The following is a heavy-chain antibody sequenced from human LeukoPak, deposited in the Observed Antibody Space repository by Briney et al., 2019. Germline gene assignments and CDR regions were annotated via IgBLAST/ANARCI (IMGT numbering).Heavy chain of an antibody. CDR2: ISGSGGST. CDR1: GFAFTSYA. CDR3: AKEWELLNDY. Sequence: PGGSLRLSCAASGFAFTSYAMSWVRQAPGKGLKWVSAISGSGGSTYYADSVKGRFTISRDNSKNTLYLQMNSLRAEDTAVYYCAKEWELLNDYWGQGTLVTVSS. J-gene: IGHJ4*02. D-gene: IGHD1-26*01. V-gene: IGHV3-23*01.